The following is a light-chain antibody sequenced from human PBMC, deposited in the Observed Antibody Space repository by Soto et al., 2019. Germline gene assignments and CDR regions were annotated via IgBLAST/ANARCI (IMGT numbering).Light chain of an antibody. CDR2: GAY. J-gene: IGKJ5*01. Sequence: EMVMTHSPATLSVSPGEIATLSCRASQSVSNNLAWYQQKPGQAPRLLIFGAYKRATGIPDRFSGSGSGTDFALSISGVEPEDFAVYYCQQRSNWPPTFGQGTRLEIK. V-gene: IGKV3D-15*01. CDR3: QQRSNWPPT. CDR1: QSVSNN.